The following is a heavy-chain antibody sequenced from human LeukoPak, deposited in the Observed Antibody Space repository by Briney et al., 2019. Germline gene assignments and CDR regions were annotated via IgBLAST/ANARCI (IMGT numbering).Heavy chain of an antibody. CDR1: GFIFSNYG. V-gene: IGHV3-30*02. CDR3: AKAVMSGNYYFDY. J-gene: IGHJ4*02. Sequence: PRRSLRLSCAPSGFIFSNYGMHWVRQAPGKGLEWVAFIRYDGSNQYYADSVKGRFTISRDNSKNTLYLQMNSLRGEDTAVYYCAKAVMSGNYYFDYWGQGTLVTVSS. CDR2: IRYDGSNQ. D-gene: IGHD1-26*01.